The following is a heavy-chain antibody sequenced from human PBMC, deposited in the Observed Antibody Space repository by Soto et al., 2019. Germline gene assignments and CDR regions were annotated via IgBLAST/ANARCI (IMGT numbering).Heavy chain of an antibody. CDR3: ARDTTRYYDMLTGQYYFDY. CDR1: GFTFSSYA. V-gene: IGHV3-30-3*01. J-gene: IGHJ4*02. CDR2: ISYDGSNK. D-gene: IGHD3-9*01. Sequence: QVQLVESGGGVVQPGRSLRLSCAASGFTFSSYAMHWVRQAPGKGLEWVAVISYDGSNKYYADSVKGRFTISRDNSKNTLYLQMNSMRAEDTAVYYCARDTTRYYDMLTGQYYFDYWGQGTLVNVSS.